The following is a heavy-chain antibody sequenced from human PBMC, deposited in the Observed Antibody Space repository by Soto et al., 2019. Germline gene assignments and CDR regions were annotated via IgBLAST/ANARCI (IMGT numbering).Heavy chain of an antibody. Sequence: QVQLVQSGAEVKKPGSSVKVSCKASGGTFSSYTISWVRQAPGQGLEWMGRIIPILGIANYAQKFQGRVTITADKSTSTAYMELSSLRSEDTAVYYCARDLWGVRGVLPNYYYYGMDVWGQGTTVTVSS. CDR2: IIPILGIA. CDR1: GGTFSSYT. V-gene: IGHV1-69*08. D-gene: IGHD3-10*01. J-gene: IGHJ6*02. CDR3: ARDLWGVRGVLPNYYYYGMDV.